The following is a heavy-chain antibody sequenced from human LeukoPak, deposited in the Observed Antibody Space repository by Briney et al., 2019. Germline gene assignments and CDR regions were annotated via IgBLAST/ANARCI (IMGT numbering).Heavy chain of an antibody. D-gene: IGHD2-2*03. CDR2: IYHSGNT. V-gene: IGHV4-39*01. Sequence: SETLSLTCTVSGGSISSSIYYWGWIRQPPGKGPEWIGNIYHSGNTYYNPSLKSRVTISVDTSKNQFSLKLSSVTAGDTAVYYCARLGSWFDPWGQGTLVTVSS. CDR1: GGSISSSIYY. J-gene: IGHJ5*02. CDR3: ARLGSWFDP.